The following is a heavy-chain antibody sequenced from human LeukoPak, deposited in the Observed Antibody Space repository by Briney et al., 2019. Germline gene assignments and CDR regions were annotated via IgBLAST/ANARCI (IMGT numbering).Heavy chain of an antibody. D-gene: IGHD3-16*01. CDR2: ISNSGNTI. V-gene: IGHV3-11*01. J-gene: IGHJ4*02. Sequence: GGSLRLSCAASGFTFGDYYMTWIRQAPGMGLEWVSYISNSGNTIKEADSVKGRFTISRDNAQNSLFLQMKSLRAEDTAVYYCARYRVITNDYFDSWGQGTLVTVSS. CDR1: GFTFGDYY. CDR3: ARYRVITNDYFDS.